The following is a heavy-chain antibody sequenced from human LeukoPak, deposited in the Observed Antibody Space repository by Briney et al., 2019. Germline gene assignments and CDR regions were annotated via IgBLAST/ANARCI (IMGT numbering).Heavy chain of an antibody. CDR3: ASILTYYYDSSGYSDY. D-gene: IGHD3-22*01. CDR2: IYYSGST. Sequence: PSETLSHTCSVSGGSISSSTYYWGWIRQPPGKGLEWIGSIYYSGSTYYNPSLKSRVTISVDTSKNQFSLKLSSVTAADTAVYYCASILTYYYDSSGYSDYWGQGTLVTVSS. V-gene: IGHV4-39*01. CDR1: GGSISSSTYY. J-gene: IGHJ4*02.